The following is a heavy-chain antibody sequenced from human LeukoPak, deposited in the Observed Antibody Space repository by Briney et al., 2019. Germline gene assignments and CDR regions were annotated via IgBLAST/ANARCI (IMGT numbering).Heavy chain of an antibody. D-gene: IGHD3-10*01. CDR1: GFTVSSNY. J-gene: IGHJ4*02. V-gene: IGHV3-53*01. CDR2: IYSGGST. CDR3: ARAPLGGWKQTSWYYFDY. Sequence: GGSLRLSCAASGFTVSSNYMSWVRQAPGKGLEWVSVIYSGGSTYYADSVKGRFTISRDNSKNTLHLQMNSLRAEDTAVYYCARAPLGGWKQTSWYYFDYWGQGTLVTVSS.